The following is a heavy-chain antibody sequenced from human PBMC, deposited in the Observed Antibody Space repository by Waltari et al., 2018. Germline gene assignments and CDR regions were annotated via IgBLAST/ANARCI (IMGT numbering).Heavy chain of an antibody. CDR2: INPSGGST. D-gene: IGHD2-21*02. V-gene: IGHV1-46*01. CDR3: ASCGGDCFWFDP. J-gene: IGHJ5*02. CDR1: GYTFTSYY. Sequence: QVQLVQSGAEVKKPGASVKVSCKASGYTFTSYYMHWVRQAPGQGLEWMGIINPSGGSTSYAQKCQGRVTMTRDTSTSTVYMELSSLRSEDTAVYYCASCGGDCFWFDPWGQGTLVTVSS.